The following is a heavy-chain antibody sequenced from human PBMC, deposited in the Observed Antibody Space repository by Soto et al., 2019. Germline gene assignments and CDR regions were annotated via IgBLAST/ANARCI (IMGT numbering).Heavy chain of an antibody. CDR2: IEEDGSEK. CDR3: ARDPKYCSCCSCYALFDY. V-gene: IGHV3-7*01. J-gene: IGHJ4*02. CDR1: GFTLSRYR. Sequence: EVQLVESGGGLVQPGGSLRLSCVASGFTLSRYRMNWVRQVPGKGLEWVANIEEDGSEKNYVDSVKGRFTISRDNAKNSLYLQMNSLRAEDTAVYYCARDPKYCSCCSCYALFDYWCQGTLVTVSS. D-gene: IGHD2-15*01.